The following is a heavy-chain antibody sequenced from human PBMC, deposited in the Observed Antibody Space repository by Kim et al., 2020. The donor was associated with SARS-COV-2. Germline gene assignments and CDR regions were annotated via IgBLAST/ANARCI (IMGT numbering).Heavy chain of an antibody. D-gene: IGHD1-26*01. Sequence: SVKVSCKASGGTFSSYAISWVRQAPGQGLEWMGRIIPILGIANYAQKFQGRVTITADKSTSTAYMELSSLRSEDTAVYYCARGSVESGSYYGHYYGMDVWGQGTTVTVSS. CDR3: ARGSVESGSYYGHYYGMDV. CDR1: GGTFSSYA. V-gene: IGHV1-69*04. J-gene: IGHJ6*02. CDR2: IIPILGIA.